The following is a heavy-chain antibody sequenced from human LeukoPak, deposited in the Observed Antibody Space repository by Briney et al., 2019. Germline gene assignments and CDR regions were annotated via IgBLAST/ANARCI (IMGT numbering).Heavy chain of an antibody. J-gene: IGHJ5*02. D-gene: IGHD2-2*01. CDR2: IYYSGST. Sequence: PSETLSLTCTVSGGSISSSSYFWGWIRQSPGKGLVWIGSIYYSGSTFYNPSLKSRVTISVDTSKNQFSLKLSSVTAADTAVYYCANSPAAINWFDPWGQGTLVTVSS. V-gene: IGHV4-39*01. CDR1: GGSISSSSYF. CDR3: ANSPAAINWFDP.